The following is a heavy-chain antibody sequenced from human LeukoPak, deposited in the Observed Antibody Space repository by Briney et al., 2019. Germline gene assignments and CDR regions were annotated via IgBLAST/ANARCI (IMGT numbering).Heavy chain of an antibody. CDR2: VRYDGSTK. CDR1: GFSFSGYG. Sequence: GGSLRLSCAASGFSFSGYGMHWVRQAPGKGLEWVTFVRYDGSTKSYADSVKGRFTIARDNSKNTLYLQMNSLRAEDTAVYFCAKDYNNGFDYWGQGALVTVSS. D-gene: IGHD1-14*01. J-gene: IGHJ4*02. V-gene: IGHV3-30*02. CDR3: AKDYNNGFDY.